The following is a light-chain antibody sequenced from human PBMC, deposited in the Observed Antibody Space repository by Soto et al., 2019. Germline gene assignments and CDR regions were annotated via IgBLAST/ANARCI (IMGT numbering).Light chain of an antibody. CDR2: DAS. CDR1: QSFASY. V-gene: IGKV3-11*01. CDR3: QQRSNWTPVIT. J-gene: IGKJ5*01. Sequence: EIVLTQSPATLSLSPGERVTLSCRASQSFASYLAWYQQKPGQAPRLLIYDASKRATGIPARFSGRGSGTEFTLTISSLEPEDFAVYYCQQRSNWTPVITFGQGTRLEIK.